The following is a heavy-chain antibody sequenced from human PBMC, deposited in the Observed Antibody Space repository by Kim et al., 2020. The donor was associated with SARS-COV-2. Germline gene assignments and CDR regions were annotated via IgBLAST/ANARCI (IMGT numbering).Heavy chain of an antibody. Sequence: SETLSLTCTVSGGSISSSSYYWGWIRQPPGKGLEWIGSIYYSGSTYYNPTLKSRVTISVDTSKNQFSLKLSSVTAADTAVYYCARARNYGSGSYSPFGYWGQGTLVTVSS. CDR3: ARARNYGSGSYSPFGY. CDR2: IYYSGST. J-gene: IGHJ4*02. V-gene: IGHV4-39*07. CDR1: GGSISSSSYY. D-gene: IGHD3-10*01.